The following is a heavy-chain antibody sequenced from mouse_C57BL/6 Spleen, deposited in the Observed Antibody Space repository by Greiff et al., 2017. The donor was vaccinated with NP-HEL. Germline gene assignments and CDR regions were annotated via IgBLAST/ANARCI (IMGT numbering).Heavy chain of an antibody. V-gene: IGHV14-4*01. CDR3: TPYDSLVAY. CDR2: IDPENGDT. D-gene: IGHD2-12*01. CDR1: GFNIKDDY. Sequence: EVQLQQSGAELVRPGASVKLSCTASGFNIKDDYMHWVKQRPEQGLEWIGWIDPENGDTEYASKFQGKATITADTSSNTAYLQLSSLTSEDTAVYYCTPYDSLVAYWGQGTLVTVSA. J-gene: IGHJ3*01.